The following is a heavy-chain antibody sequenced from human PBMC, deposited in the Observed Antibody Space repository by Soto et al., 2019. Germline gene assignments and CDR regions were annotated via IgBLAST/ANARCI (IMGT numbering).Heavy chain of an antibody. J-gene: IGHJ5*02. Sequence: SETLSLTCTVSGGSISSGGYYWSWIRQHPGKGLEWIGYIYYSGSTYYNPSLKSRVTISVDTSKNQFSLKLSSVTAADTAVYYCARSDYCDYVGWFDPWGQGTLVTVSS. CDR3: ARSDYCDYVGWFDP. CDR2: IYYSGST. D-gene: IGHD4-17*01. CDR1: GGSISSGGYY. V-gene: IGHV4-31*03.